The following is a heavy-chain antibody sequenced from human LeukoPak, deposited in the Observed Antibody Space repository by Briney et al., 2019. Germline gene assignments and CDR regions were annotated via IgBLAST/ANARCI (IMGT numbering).Heavy chain of an antibody. D-gene: IGHD1-1*01. J-gene: IGHJ6*03. CDR1: GDSISAYY. CDR2: IYGSGTT. Sequence: PSETLFLTCTVSGDSISAYYWSWVRQPAGKGLEWIGRIYGSGTTNYNPSLKSRVTMSVDTSKNQFSLKLSSVTAADTAVYYCARGRGTRVGDYMDVWGKGTTVTVSS. CDR3: ARGRGTRVGDYMDV. V-gene: IGHV4-4*07.